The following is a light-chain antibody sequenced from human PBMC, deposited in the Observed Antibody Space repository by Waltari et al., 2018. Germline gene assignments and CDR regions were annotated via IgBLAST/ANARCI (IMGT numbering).Light chain of an antibody. J-gene: IGLJ3*02. CDR3: SSYTSSSTLV. CDR1: SSDVRRSNY. V-gene: IGLV2-14*01. CDR2: DVS. Sequence: QSALTQPSSVSGSPVQSITISCTGTSSDVRRSNYVSGYQQHPGKAPKLVIDDVSNRPSGVSNRCSGAKSGNTASLTISGLQAEDEADYYCSSYTSSSTLVFGGGTKLTVL.